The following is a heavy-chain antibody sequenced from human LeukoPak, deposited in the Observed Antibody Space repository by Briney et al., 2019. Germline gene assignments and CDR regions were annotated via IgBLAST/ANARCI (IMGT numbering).Heavy chain of an antibody. J-gene: IGHJ4*02. D-gene: IGHD3-22*01. CDR3: ARDIEKYYDTADESVSFYYFDY. V-gene: IGHV3-21*01. CDR2: ISSSSSNT. CDR1: GFTFSSYS. Sequence: GGSLRLSCAASGFTFSSYSMNWVRQAPGKGLEWVSSISSSSSNTYYADSVKGRFTISRDNSKNSLYLQMNSLRAEDTAVYYCARDIEKYYDTADESVSFYYFDYWGQGTLVTVSS.